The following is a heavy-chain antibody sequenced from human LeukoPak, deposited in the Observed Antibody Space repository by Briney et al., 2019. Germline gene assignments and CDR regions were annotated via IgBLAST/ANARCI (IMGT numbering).Heavy chain of an antibody. CDR2: INTNTGNP. J-gene: IGHJ4*02. CDR1: GDTFGIYG. V-gene: IGHV7-4-1*02. CDR3: ARDPVGSGSGSFSSPQELDY. D-gene: IGHD3-10*01. Sequence: GASVKVSCKAVGDTFGIYGISWVRQAPGQGLEWMGWINTNTGNPTYAQGFTGRFVFSLDTSVSTAYLQISSLKAEDTAVYYCARDPVGSGSGSFSSPQELDYWGRGTLVTVSS.